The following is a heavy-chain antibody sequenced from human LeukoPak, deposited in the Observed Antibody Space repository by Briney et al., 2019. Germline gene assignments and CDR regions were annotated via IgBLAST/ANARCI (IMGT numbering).Heavy chain of an antibody. CDR3: ARQGGYSGYEYYFDY. J-gene: IGHJ4*02. CDR2: IYPGDSDT. D-gene: IGHD5-12*01. V-gene: IGHV5-51*01. CDR1: GYSFTSYW. Sequence: GESLKISCKGSGYSFTSYWIGWVRQMLGKGLEWMGIIYPGDSDTRYSPSFQGQVTISADKSISTAYLQWSSLKASDTAMYYCARQGGYSGYEYYFDYWGQGTLVTVSS.